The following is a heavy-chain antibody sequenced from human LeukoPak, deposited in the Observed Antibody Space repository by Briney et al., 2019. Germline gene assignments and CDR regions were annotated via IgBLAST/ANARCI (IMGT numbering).Heavy chain of an antibody. CDR2: ISSSSSTI. CDR3: ARRRAEGGSNGLYNWFDP. J-gene: IGHJ5*02. V-gene: IGHV3-48*02. D-gene: IGHD6-13*01. CDR1: GFTFSSYS. Sequence: GGSLRLSCAASGFTFSSYSMNWVRQAPGKGLEWVSYISSSSSTIYYADSVKGRFTISRDNAKNSLYLQMNSLRDEDTAVYYCARRRAEGGSNGLYNWFDPWGQGTLVTVSS.